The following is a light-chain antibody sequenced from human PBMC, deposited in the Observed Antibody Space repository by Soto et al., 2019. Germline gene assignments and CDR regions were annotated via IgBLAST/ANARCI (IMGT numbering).Light chain of an antibody. Sequence: QSVLTQPASVSGSPGQSITISCAGTSSDVGNYNSVSWYQHHPGEAPKLMIYDVSNRPSGVSNRFSGSKSGNTASLTISGLQAEDESDYYCSSYTSSTTYVFGSGTKVTVL. CDR2: DVS. V-gene: IGLV2-14*03. CDR3: SSYTSSTTYV. J-gene: IGLJ1*01. CDR1: SSDVGNYNS.